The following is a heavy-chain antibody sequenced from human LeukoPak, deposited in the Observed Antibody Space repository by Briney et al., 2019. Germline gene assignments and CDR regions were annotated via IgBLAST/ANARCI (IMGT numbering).Heavy chain of an antibody. CDR3: AKGDTTWELPHDY. J-gene: IGHJ4*02. Sequence: PGGSLRLSCPASGFSATTYAMDWIRQAAGKGLEWVGFIQNDVSTKFYTESAKGRCTISRDDSKKTFYLKMDSLRPDDTAVYYCAKGDTTWELPHDYWGQETLVTVPS. CDR2: IQNDVSTK. V-gene: IGHV3-30*02. CDR1: GFSATTYA. D-gene: IGHD1-26*01.